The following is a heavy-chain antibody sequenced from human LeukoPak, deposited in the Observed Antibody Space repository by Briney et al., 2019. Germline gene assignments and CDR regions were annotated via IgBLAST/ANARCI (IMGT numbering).Heavy chain of an antibody. D-gene: IGHD1-26*01. J-gene: IGHJ4*02. CDR3: AKDVPRKQCELLGFFDY. V-gene: IGHV3-23*01. Sequence: GGSLRLSCAASGFTFSSYAMSWVRQAPGKGLEWVSAISGSGGSTYYADSVKGRFTISRDNSKNTLYLQMNSLRAEDTAVYYCAKDVPRKQCELLGFFDYWGQGTLVTVSS. CDR1: GFTFSSYA. CDR2: ISGSGGST.